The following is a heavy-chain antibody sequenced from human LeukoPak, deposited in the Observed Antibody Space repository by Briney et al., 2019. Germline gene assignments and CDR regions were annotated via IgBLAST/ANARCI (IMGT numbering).Heavy chain of an antibody. J-gene: IGHJ5*02. Sequence: ASVKVSCKASGYTFTSYGISWVRQAPGQGLEWMEWISAYNGNTIYAQKLQGRVTMTTDTSTSTAYMELRSLRSDDTAVYYCARVHLRLNWFDPWGQGTLVTVSS. V-gene: IGHV1-18*01. CDR1: GYTFTSYG. CDR2: ISAYNGNT. D-gene: IGHD5/OR15-5a*01. CDR3: ARVHLRLNWFDP.